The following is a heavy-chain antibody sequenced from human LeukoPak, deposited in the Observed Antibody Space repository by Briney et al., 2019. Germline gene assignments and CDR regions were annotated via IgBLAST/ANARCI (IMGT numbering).Heavy chain of an antibody. V-gene: IGHV4-34*01. CDR2: INHSGST. Sequence: SETLYLTCAVYGGSFSGYYWSWIRQPPGKGLEWIGEINHSGSTNYNPSLKSRVTISVDTSKNQFSLKLSSVTAADTAVYYCARGVTTINFDYWGQGTLVTVSS. D-gene: IGHD5-12*01. CDR1: GGSFSGYY. J-gene: IGHJ4*02. CDR3: ARGVTTINFDY.